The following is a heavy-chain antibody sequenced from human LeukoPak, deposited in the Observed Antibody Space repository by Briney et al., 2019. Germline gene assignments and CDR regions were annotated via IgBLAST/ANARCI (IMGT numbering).Heavy chain of an antibody. V-gene: IGHV4-31*03. CDR1: GASISSGGYY. Sequence: SQTLSLTCTVSGASISSGGYYWSWIRQYPGEDLEWIGLTYYSGKTYYNPSLQSRVTISMDTAKNQFSLKLSSVTAADTAAYYCARHLQYSYYYYMDVWGKGTTVTVSS. CDR2: TYYSGKT. D-gene: IGHD5-24*01. J-gene: IGHJ6*03. CDR3: ARHLQYSYYYYMDV.